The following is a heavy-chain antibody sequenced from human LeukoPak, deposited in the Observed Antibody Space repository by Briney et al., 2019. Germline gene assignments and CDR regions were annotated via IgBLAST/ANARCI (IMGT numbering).Heavy chain of an antibody. V-gene: IGHV4-31*03. D-gene: IGHD3-16*01. J-gene: IGHJ6*02. Sequence: SETLSLTSTVSGASISSGDYYWSWIRQHPGKGLEWIGYIFYPGRTHYNPSLKSRVSVLLDTSENHFSLKLTSVTAADTAVYYCARLRAHRSPWGADYYGMDVWGQGTTVTVSS. CDR2: IFYPGRT. CDR3: ARLRAHRSPWGADYYGMDV. CDR1: GASISSGDYY.